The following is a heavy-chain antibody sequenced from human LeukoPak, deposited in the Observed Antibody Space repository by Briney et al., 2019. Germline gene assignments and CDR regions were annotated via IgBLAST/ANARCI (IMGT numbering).Heavy chain of an antibody. CDR1: GFTFSNYW. J-gene: IGHJ4*02. CDR3: ARSMSGSFDY. D-gene: IGHD1-26*01. V-gene: IGHV3-74*01. CDR2: INSDGTT. Sequence: GGSLRLSCAASGFTFSNYWTHWVRQPPGKGLVWVSRINSDGTTIYADSVKGRFTISRDNAKNTLYLQMNSLRAEDTAVYYCARSMSGSFDYWGQGTLVTVSS.